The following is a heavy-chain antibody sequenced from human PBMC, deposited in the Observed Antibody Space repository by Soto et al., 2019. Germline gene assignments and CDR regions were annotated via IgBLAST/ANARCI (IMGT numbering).Heavy chain of an antibody. J-gene: IGHJ4*02. CDR2: IWYDGSNK. D-gene: IGHD3-16*02. V-gene: IGHV3-33*01. CDR1: GFTFSSYG. Sequence: GGSLRLSCAASGFTFSSYGMHWVRQAPGKGLEWVAVIWYDGSNKYYADSVKGRFTISRDNSKNTLYLQMNSLRAEDTAVYYCARGLGELSLIIDYWGQGTLVTVSS. CDR3: ARGLGELSLIIDY.